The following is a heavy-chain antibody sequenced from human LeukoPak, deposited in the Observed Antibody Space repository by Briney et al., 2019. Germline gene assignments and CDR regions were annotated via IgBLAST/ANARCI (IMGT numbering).Heavy chain of an antibody. D-gene: IGHD7-27*01. CDR2: MKQDGSEK. Sequence: GGSLSLSCAASGFTFSNYWMSWVRQAPGKGLEWVANMKQDGSEKYYVDSVKGRFTISRDNAKNSLYLQMNSLRAEDTAVYYCGGASLGYWGQGTLVTVSS. CDR1: GFTFSNYW. J-gene: IGHJ4*02. V-gene: IGHV3-7*02. CDR3: GGASLGY.